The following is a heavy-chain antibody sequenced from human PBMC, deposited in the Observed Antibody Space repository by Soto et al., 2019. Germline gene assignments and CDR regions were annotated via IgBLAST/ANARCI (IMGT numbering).Heavy chain of an antibody. CDR3: TGAYYDVSGYSLDP. V-gene: IGHV4-39*07. CDR1: GGSISSYY. CDR2: IYYSGST. J-gene: IGHJ5*02. D-gene: IGHD3-22*01. Sequence: PSETLSLTCTVSGGSISSYYWGWIRQPPGKGLEWIGTIYYSGSTYYNPSLKSRVTISVDTSKNQFSLKLSSVSAADTAVYYCTGAYYDVSGYSLDPWGQGTSVTV.